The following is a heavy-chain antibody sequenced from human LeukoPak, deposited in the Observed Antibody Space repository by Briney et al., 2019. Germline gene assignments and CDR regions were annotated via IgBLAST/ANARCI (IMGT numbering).Heavy chain of an antibody. D-gene: IGHD7-27*01. Sequence: GGSLRLSCAASGFTFSSYAMHWVRQAPGKGLEWVAVISYDGSNKYYADSVKGRFTISRDNSKNTLYLQMNSLRAEDTAVYYCAKDNGGFDYWGQGTLVTVSS. CDR2: ISYDGSNK. J-gene: IGHJ4*02. CDR3: AKDNGGFDY. CDR1: GFTFSSYA. V-gene: IGHV3-30-3*01.